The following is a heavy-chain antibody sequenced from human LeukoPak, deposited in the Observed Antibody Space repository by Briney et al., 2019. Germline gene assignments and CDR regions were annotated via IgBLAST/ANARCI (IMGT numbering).Heavy chain of an antibody. D-gene: IGHD3-9*01. Sequence: PGGSLRLSCAASGFTFSDAWMSWVRQAPGKGLEWVSSISRSSSYIYYADSVKGRFTISRDNAKNSLYLQMNSLRAEDTAVYYCARVNVLTGYYADWGQGTLVTVSS. CDR1: GFTFSDAW. V-gene: IGHV3-21*01. CDR3: ARVNVLTGYYAD. CDR2: ISRSSSYI. J-gene: IGHJ4*02.